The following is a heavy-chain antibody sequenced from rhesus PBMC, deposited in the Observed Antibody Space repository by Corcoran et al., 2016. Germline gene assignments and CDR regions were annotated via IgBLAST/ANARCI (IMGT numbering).Heavy chain of an antibody. V-gene: IGHV4-76*01. CDR2: IYGSSGST. CDR1: GGSISSGYD. CDR3: ARMGYSNYDY. J-gene: IGHJ4*01. D-gene: IGHD5-24*01. Sequence: QVQLQESGPGVVKPSETLSLTCAVSGGSISSGYDWSWIRQPPGKGLEWIGYIYGSSGSTNYTPSLKNRVTISKDASKNQFSLKLSSVTAADTAVYYCARMGYSNYDYWGQGVLVTVSS.